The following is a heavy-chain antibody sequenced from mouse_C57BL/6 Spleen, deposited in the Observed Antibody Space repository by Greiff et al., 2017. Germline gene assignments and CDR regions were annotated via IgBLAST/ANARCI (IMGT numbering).Heavy chain of an antibody. Sequence: QVQLKESGAELVRPGSSVKLSCKASGYTFTSYWMHWVKQRPIQGLEWIGNIDPSDSETHYNQKFKDKATLTVDKSSSTAYMQLSSLTSEDSAVYYCARALGNGYFDVWGTGTTVTVSS. CDR2: IDPSDSET. V-gene: IGHV1-52*01. CDR1: GYTFTSYW. CDR3: ARALGNGYFDV. J-gene: IGHJ1*03. D-gene: IGHD2-1*01.